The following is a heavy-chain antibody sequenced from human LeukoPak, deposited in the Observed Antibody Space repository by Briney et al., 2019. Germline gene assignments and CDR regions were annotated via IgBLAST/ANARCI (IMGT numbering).Heavy chain of an antibody. J-gene: IGHJ4*02. CDR1: GFTFDDYA. Sequence: GRSLRLSCAASGFTFDDYAMHWVRQAPGKGLEWVSGISWNSGSIGYADSVKGRFTISRDNAKNSLYLQMNSLRAEDTALYYCAKVRDSGYSSGAFDYWGQGTLDTVSS. D-gene: IGHD6-19*01. V-gene: IGHV3-9*01. CDR2: ISWNSGSI. CDR3: AKVRDSGYSSGAFDY.